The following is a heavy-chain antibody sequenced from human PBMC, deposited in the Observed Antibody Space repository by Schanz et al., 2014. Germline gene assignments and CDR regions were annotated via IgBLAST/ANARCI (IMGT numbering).Heavy chain of an antibody. Sequence: EVQLVESGGGVVRPGGSLRLSCAASGFGFDDYAMSWVRQAPGKGLEWVSSISSSGSSIYYADSVKGRFTISRDNANNSLFLRMNSLRAEDTAVYYCARDAVTSVLTPGFYYWGQGTLVTVSS. D-gene: IGHD4-17*01. V-gene: IGHV3-21*06. CDR3: ARDAVTSVLTPGFYY. CDR1: GFGFDDYA. J-gene: IGHJ4*02. CDR2: ISSSGSSI.